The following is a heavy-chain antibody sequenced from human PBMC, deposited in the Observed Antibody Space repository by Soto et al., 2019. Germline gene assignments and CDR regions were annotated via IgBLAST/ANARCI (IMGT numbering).Heavy chain of an antibody. J-gene: IGHJ5*02. V-gene: IGHV4-31*03. CDR3: AREAAGILNWFDP. CDR1: GGSISSGGYY. CDR2: NYYRGST. D-gene: IGHD6-25*01. Sequence: QVQLQESGPGLVKPSQTLSLTCTVSGGSISSGGYYWSWIRQHPGKGLEWIGYNYYRGSTYYNPSLKSRVTISVDTSKNQFSLKLSSVTAADTAVYYCAREAAGILNWFDPWGQGTLVTVSS.